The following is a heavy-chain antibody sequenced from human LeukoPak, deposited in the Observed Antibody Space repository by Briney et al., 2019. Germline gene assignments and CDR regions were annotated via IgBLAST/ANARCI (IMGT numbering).Heavy chain of an antibody. CDR1: GFTFSSYS. D-gene: IGHD1-26*01. CDR2: ITASGTAM. J-gene: IGHJ4*02. Sequence: GGSLRLSCAASGFTFSSYSMNWVRQAPGKGLEWVSHITASGTAMFYADSVKGRFTISGDNAKNSLYLQMNSLRDEDTAVYYCASSGNYRFDYWGQGTLVTVSS. CDR3: ASSGNYRFDY. V-gene: IGHV3-48*02.